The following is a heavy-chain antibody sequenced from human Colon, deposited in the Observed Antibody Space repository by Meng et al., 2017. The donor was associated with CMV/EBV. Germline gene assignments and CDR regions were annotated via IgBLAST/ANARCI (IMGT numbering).Heavy chain of an antibody. CDR1: GFTFDDYA. D-gene: IGHD3-3*01. CDR2: ISWNSGSI. V-gene: IGHV3-9*01. J-gene: IGHJ3*02. CDR3: AKGDGPFYDVPFDI. Sequence: GGSLRLSCAASGFTFDDYAMHWVRQAPGKGLEWVSGISWNSGSIGYADSVKGRFTISRDNAKNSLYLQMNSLRAEDTALYYCAKGDGPFYDVPFDIWGQGTMVTVSS.